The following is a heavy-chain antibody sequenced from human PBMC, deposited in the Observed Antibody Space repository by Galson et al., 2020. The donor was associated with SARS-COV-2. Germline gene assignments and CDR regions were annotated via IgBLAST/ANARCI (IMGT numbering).Heavy chain of an antibody. CDR3: AKDHSSSTHYGMDV. CDR2: FSGSCGST. CDR1: GFTFSSYA. J-gene: IGHJ6*02. Sequence: GGSLRLYCAASGFTFSSYAMSWVRRAPGKGLEWVSAFSGSCGSTYYADSVKGRFTISRDNSKNTLYLQMNSLRAEDTAIYYGAKDHSSSTHYGMDVWGQGTAVTVAS. V-gene: IGHV3-23*01. D-gene: IGHD6-6*01.